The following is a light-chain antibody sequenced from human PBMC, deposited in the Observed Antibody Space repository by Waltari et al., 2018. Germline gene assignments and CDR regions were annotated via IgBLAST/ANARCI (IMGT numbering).Light chain of an antibody. CDR3: QQYYSTPKWT. CDR2: AAS. Sequence: DIQMTQSPSSLSASVGDRVTITCRASQGISNSLAWYQQKPGKAPKLLLYAASRLESGVPSRFSGSVSGTDYTLTISSLQPEDFATYYCQQYYSTPKWTFGQGTKVEIK. CDR1: QGISNS. V-gene: IGKV1-NL1*01. J-gene: IGKJ1*01.